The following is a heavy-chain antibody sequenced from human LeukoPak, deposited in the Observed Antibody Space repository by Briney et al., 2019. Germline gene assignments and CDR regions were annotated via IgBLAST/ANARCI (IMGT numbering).Heavy chain of an antibody. D-gene: IGHD3-10*01. V-gene: IGHV3-21*04. CDR1: GFTFSSYS. CDR3: AKDGVGGSGNYYSDY. J-gene: IGHJ4*02. Sequence: GGSLRLSCAASGFTFSSYSMNWVRQAPGKGLEWVSSISSSSSYIYYADSVKGRFTISRDNAKNSLYLQMNSLRAEDTALYYCAKDGVGGSGNYYSDYWGQGTLVTVSS. CDR2: ISSSSSYI.